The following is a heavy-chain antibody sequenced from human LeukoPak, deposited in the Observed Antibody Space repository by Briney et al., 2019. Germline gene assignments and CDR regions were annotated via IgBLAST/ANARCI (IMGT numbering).Heavy chain of an antibody. CDR2: ISPNSGGT. CDR3: ARDSSGSYLDY. CDR1: GYTFTGYY. J-gene: IGHJ4*02. D-gene: IGHD1-26*01. Sequence: ASVKVSCKAPGYTFTGYYLHWVRQAPGQGLEWMGWISPNSGGTHYAQKFQGRVTMTRDTSISTAYMELSRLTSDDTAVFYCARDSSGSYLDYWGQGTLVTVSS. V-gene: IGHV1-2*02.